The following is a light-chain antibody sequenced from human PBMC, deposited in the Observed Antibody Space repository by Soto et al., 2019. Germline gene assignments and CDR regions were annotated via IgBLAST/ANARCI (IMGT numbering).Light chain of an antibody. CDR2: EVR. J-gene: IGLJ3*02. Sequence: QSALTQPASVSGSPGQSITISCTGSSSDVGGYNHVSWYQQHPGKAPKLIIYEVRNRPSGVSNRLSGSKSGNTASLTISGLQPDDDADYYCCSYTSSSIRVFGGGTKVTVL. V-gene: IGLV2-14*01. CDR1: SSDVGGYNH. CDR3: CSYTSSSIRV.